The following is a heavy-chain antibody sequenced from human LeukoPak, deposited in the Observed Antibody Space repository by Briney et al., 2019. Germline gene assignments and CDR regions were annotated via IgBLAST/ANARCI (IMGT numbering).Heavy chain of an antibody. J-gene: IGHJ4*02. D-gene: IGHD2-21*02. CDR1: GFTFSSYA. V-gene: IGHV3-23*01. Sequence: GGSLRLSCAASGFTFSSYAMSWVRQAPGKGLEWVSAISGSGGNTYYADSVKGRFTISRDNSKNTLYVQMNSLRAEDTAVYYCAKDWAYCGGDCYSTVDYWGQGTLVAVS. CDR3: AKDWAYCGGDCYSTVDY. CDR2: ISGSGGNT.